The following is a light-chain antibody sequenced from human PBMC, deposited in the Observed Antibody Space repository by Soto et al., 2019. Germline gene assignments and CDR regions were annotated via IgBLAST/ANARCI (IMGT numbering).Light chain of an antibody. CDR1: SSNIGNNY. CDR3: GTWDNSLSAVV. CDR2: DSN. V-gene: IGLV1-51*01. Sequence: QSVLTQPPSVSAAPGQKVTISCSGSSSNIGNNYVSWYQQLPGTDPKLLIYDSNKRPSGIPDRFSGSKYGTSATLGITGLQTGDEAGYYCGTWDNSLSAVVFGGGTKLTVL. J-gene: IGLJ2*01.